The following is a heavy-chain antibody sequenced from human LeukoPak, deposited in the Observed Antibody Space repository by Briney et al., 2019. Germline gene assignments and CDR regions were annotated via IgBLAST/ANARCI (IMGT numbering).Heavy chain of an antibody. CDR3: ARAIGGYYLDL. J-gene: IGHJ5*02. CDR2: ISSSSNTI. V-gene: IGHV3-11*01. Sequence: GGSLRLSCAASGFTFSDDYMSWIRLAPGKGLEWVSYISSSSNTIYYADSVKGRFTISRDNAKNSLSLQMNSLRAEDTAVYLCARAIGGYYLDLWGQGTLVTVSS. D-gene: IGHD3-22*01. CDR1: GFTFSDDY.